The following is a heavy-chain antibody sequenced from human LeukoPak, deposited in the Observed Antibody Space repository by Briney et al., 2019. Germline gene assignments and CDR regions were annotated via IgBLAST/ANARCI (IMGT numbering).Heavy chain of an antibody. Sequence: ASVKVSCKASGYTFTSYYMHWVRQAPGQGLEWMGIINPSGGSTSYAQKFQGRVTMTRDMSTSTVYMELSRLRSEDTAVYYCARDQSSGSYYNYWGQGTLVTVSS. J-gene: IGHJ4*02. V-gene: IGHV1-46*01. D-gene: IGHD3-10*01. CDR3: ARDQSSGSYYNY. CDR1: GYTFTSYY. CDR2: INPSGGST.